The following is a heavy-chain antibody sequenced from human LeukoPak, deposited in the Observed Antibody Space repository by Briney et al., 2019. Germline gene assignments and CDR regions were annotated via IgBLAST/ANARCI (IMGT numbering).Heavy chain of an antibody. V-gene: IGHV3-9*03. CDR1: GFTFDDYA. D-gene: IGHD5-18*01. J-gene: IGHJ3*02. CDR2: ISWNSGSI. Sequence: GGSLRLSCAASGFTFDDYAMHWVRQAPGKGLEWVSGISWNSGSIGYADSVKGRFTISRDNAKNSLYLQMNSLRAEDMALYYCAKANSVDTAMTDAFDIWGQGAVVTVSS. CDR3: AKANSVDTAMTDAFDI.